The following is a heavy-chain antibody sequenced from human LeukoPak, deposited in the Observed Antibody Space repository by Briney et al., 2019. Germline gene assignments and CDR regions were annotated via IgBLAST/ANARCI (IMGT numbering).Heavy chain of an antibody. CDR2: IYYSGST. CDR3: ARWANWNHDY. J-gene: IGHJ4*02. D-gene: IGHD1-1*01. Sequence: SETLSLTCTVSGGSISSYYWSWIRQPPGKGLEWIGYIYYSGSTNYNPSLKSRVTISVDTSKNQFSLKLSSVTTADTAVYYCARWANWNHDYWGQGTLVTVSS. CDR1: GGSISSYY. V-gene: IGHV4-59*01.